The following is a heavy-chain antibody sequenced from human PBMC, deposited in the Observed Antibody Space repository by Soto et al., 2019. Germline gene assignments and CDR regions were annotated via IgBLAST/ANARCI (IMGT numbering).Heavy chain of an antibody. Sequence: QVQLVQSGAEVKKPGSSVKVSCKASGGTFSSYTISWVRQAPGQGLEWMGRIIPILGIANYAQKFQGRVTITADKSTSTAYMGLRSLRSEDTAVYYCARELAVAGTVYFDYWGQGTLVTVSS. V-gene: IGHV1-69*08. CDR1: GGTFSSYT. J-gene: IGHJ4*02. D-gene: IGHD6-19*01. CDR2: IIPILGIA. CDR3: ARELAVAGTVYFDY.